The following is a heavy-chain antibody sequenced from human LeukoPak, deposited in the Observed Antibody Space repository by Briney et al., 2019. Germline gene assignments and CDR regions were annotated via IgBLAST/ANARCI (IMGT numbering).Heavy chain of an antibody. Sequence: ASVKVSCKASGYTFTSYDINWVRQATGQGLEWMGWMNPNSGNTGYAQKFQGRVNMTRNTSISTAYMELSSLRSEDTAVYYCARGPYSSGWYSDYWGQGTLVTVSS. CDR1: GYTFTSYD. V-gene: IGHV1-8*01. CDR3: ARGPYSSGWYSDY. CDR2: MNPNSGNT. D-gene: IGHD6-19*01. J-gene: IGHJ4*02.